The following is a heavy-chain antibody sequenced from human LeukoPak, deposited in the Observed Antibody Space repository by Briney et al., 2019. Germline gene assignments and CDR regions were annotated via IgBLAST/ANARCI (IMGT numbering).Heavy chain of an antibody. Sequence: PSETLSLTCTVSGGSISSYYWSWIRQPSGKGLEWIGYIYYSGSTNYNPPLKSRVTISVDTSKNQFSLKLSSVTAADTAVYYCARVDWLRLGESSLLGPAFDIWGQGTMVTVSS. J-gene: IGHJ3*02. V-gene: IGHV4-59*08. D-gene: IGHD3-16*02. CDR1: GGSISSYY. CDR2: IYYSGST. CDR3: ARVDWLRLGESSLLGPAFDI.